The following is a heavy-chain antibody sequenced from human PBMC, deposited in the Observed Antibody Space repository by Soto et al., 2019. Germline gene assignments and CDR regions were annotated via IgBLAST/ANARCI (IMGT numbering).Heavy chain of an antibody. Sequence: EVQLVESGGGLVQPGGSLRLSCAASGFTFSSYWMSWVRQAPGKGLEWVANIKQDGSEKYYVDSVKGRFTISRDNAKNSLYLQMNSLRAEDTAVYYCAREDIVVVPAAHDAFDIWCQGTMVTVSS. CDR3: AREDIVVVPAAHDAFDI. D-gene: IGHD2-2*01. J-gene: IGHJ3*02. CDR1: GFTFSSYW. CDR2: IKQDGSEK. V-gene: IGHV3-7*05.